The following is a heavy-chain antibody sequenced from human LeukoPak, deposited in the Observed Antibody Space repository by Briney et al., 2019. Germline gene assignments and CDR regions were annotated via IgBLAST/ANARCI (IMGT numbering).Heavy chain of an antibody. Sequence: GGSLRLSCAASGFTFSDYAMTWVRQAPGKGLEWVATISGSGLMTYYADSVKGRFTVSGDNSRNTLYLQMSSLTAADTAVYYCAKDRSIGTYYTFDHWGQGTLVTVSS. V-gene: IGHV3-23*01. D-gene: IGHD1-26*01. CDR1: GFTFSDYA. CDR2: ISGSGLMT. CDR3: AKDRSIGTYYTFDH. J-gene: IGHJ4*02.